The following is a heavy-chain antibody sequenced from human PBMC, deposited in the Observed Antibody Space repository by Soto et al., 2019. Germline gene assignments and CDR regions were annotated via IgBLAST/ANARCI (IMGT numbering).Heavy chain of an antibody. V-gene: IGHV3-23*01. D-gene: IGHD3-3*01. J-gene: IGHJ4*02. CDR2: ISGSGGST. CDR3: AKVSVLRFLEWLYYFDY. Sequence: GGSLRLSCAASGFTFSSYAMSWVRQAPGKGLEWVSAISGSGGSTYYADSVKGRFTISRDNSKNTLYLQMNSLRAEDTAVYYCAKVSVLRFLEWLYYFDYWGQGTLVTVSS. CDR1: GFTFSSYA.